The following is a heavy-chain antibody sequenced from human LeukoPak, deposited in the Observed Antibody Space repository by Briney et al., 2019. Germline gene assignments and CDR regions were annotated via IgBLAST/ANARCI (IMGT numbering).Heavy chain of an antibody. CDR1: GASFSGYH. CDR3: AGSYGGNAVGPFDI. D-gene: IGHD4-23*01. J-gene: IGHJ3*02. Sequence: SETLSLTCAVSGASFSGYHCSWIRQTPGKGLEWIGGVSQSGGASYNPSLKSRVTISVETSKNHVSLKLSSVTAADTAMYYCAGSYGGNAVGPFDIWGQGTMVTVSS. V-gene: IGHV4-34*01. CDR2: VSQSGGA.